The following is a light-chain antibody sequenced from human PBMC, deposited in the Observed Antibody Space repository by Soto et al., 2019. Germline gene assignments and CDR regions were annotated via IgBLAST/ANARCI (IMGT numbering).Light chain of an antibody. CDR1: KDIGSS. Sequence: DIQMTQSPSSLSVSVGDRVTITCRASKDIGSSLGWFQQKPGKAPKSLIYAAATWQVGVPSRFSSSGSGTEFILTISSLQPEDFATYYCQQYNSYPRTFGQGTKVEIK. V-gene: IGKV1-16*01. J-gene: IGKJ1*01. CDR2: AAA. CDR3: QQYNSYPRT.